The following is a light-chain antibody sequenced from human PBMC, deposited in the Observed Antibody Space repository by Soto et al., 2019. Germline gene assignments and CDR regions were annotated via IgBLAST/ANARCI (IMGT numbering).Light chain of an antibody. Sequence: EIVLTQSPGTLSLSPGERATLSCRASQSVSSSYLAWYQQKPGQAPRLLIYGASSRATGIPDRFSGSGSGTDFTLTISRLEPEDFAVYNCQQYGSSPWTFGQRTKV. J-gene: IGKJ1*01. CDR2: GAS. CDR1: QSVSSSY. V-gene: IGKV3-20*01. CDR3: QQYGSSPWT.